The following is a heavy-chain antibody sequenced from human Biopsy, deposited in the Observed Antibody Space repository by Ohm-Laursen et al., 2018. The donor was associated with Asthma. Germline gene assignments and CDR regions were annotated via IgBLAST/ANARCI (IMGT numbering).Heavy chain of an antibody. Sequence: GTLSLTCTVSGGSISSSSYYWGWIRRPPGKGLEFIGTIYYSGSTYYNPSLKSRVTLSVDASKNQFSQKLTSVTAADTAVYYCVSPPGYWGQGTRVTVSS. CDR1: GGSISSSSYY. CDR2: IYYSGST. J-gene: IGHJ4*02. V-gene: IGHV4-39*01. CDR3: VSPPGY.